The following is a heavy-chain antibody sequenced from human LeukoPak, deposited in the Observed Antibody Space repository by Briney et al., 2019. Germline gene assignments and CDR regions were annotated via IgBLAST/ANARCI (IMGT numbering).Heavy chain of an antibody. Sequence: SVKVCCTASGGTFSSYAISWVRQAPGQGLEWMGRIVPIFGIANYAQKFQGRVTITADKSTSTAYMELSSLRSEDTAVYYCARVEAVAGNRNTYYYYYGMDVWGQGTTVTVSS. CDR1: GGTFSSYA. V-gene: IGHV1-69*04. J-gene: IGHJ6*02. D-gene: IGHD6-19*01. CDR3: ARVEAVAGNRNTYYYYYGMDV. CDR2: IVPIFGIA.